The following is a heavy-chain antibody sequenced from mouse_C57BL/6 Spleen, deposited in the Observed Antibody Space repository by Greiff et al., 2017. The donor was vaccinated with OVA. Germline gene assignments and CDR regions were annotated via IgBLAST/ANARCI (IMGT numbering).Heavy chain of an antibody. Sequence: EVKLQQSGPVLVKPGASVKMSCKASGYTFTDYYMNWVKQSHGKSLEWIGVINPYNGGTSYNQKFKGKATLTVDKSSSTAYMELNSLTSEDSAVYYCARSGDYGDYWGQGTTLTVSS. CDR2: INPYNGGT. D-gene: IGHD2-4*01. CDR3: ARSGDYGDY. J-gene: IGHJ2*01. V-gene: IGHV1-19*01. CDR1: GYTFTDYY.